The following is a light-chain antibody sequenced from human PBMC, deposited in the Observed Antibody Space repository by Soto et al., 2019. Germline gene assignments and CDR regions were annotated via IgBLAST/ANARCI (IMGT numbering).Light chain of an antibody. CDR2: GVF. Sequence: DIQMTQSPSSLSASVGDRVTLTCRASQGIGDDLGWYQQQPGRAPKRLIYGVFNLQSGVPSRFSGSGSGTEFTLTISSLQPEDSATYYCLQPRSYPWTFGQGTKVEIK. CDR1: QGIGDD. CDR3: LQPRSYPWT. V-gene: IGKV1-17*01. J-gene: IGKJ1*01.